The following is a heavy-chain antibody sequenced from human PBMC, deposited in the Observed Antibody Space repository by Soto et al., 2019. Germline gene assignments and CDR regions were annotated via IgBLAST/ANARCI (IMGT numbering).Heavy chain of an antibody. J-gene: IGHJ6*02. CDR2: IYPGDSDT. CDR1: GYKVSTWHNFTSYW. Sequence: GESLKISCMGSGYKVSTWHNFTSYWIAWVRQMPGEGLEWMGIIYPGDSDTRYSPSFQGQVTISADKSISTAYLQWSSLKASDTAMYYCARCGVAPKNHYYYGMDVWGQGTTVTVSS. CDR3: ARCGVAPKNHYYYGMDV. D-gene: IGHD3-3*01. V-gene: IGHV5-51*01.